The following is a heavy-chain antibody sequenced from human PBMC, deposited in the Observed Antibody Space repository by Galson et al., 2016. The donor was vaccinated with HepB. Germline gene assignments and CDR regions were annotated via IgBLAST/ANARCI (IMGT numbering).Heavy chain of an antibody. Sequence: SETLSLTCTVSGGSISSYYWSWIRQPPGKGQEWIGYFYYSGSTNYNPSLKSRVTISEDTSKNQLSLKLSSVTAADTAVYYCARSVYGRRVAATSSFDYWGQGTLVTVSS. CDR1: GGSISSYY. D-gene: IGHD6-13*01. CDR2: FYYSGST. J-gene: IGHJ4*02. CDR3: ARSVYGRRVAATSSFDY. V-gene: IGHV4-59*01.